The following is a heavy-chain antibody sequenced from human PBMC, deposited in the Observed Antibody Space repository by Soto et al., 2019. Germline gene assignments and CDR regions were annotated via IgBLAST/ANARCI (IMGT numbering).Heavy chain of an antibody. CDR3: ARDRNSGYSLTVRYFDF. CDR1: GGTFSSYA. Sequence: QVQLVQSGAEVKKPGSSVKVSCKASGGTFSSYAISWVRQAPGQGLEWMGGIIPIFGTANYAQKFQGRVTITADESTSTAYMELSSLRCEDTAVYYCARDRNSGYSLTVRYFDFWGQGTLVTVSS. CDR2: IIPIFGTA. V-gene: IGHV1-69*01. J-gene: IGHJ4*02. D-gene: IGHD5-12*01.